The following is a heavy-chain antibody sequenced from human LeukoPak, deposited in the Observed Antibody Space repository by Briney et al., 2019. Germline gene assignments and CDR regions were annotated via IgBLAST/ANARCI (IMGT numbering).Heavy chain of an antibody. V-gene: IGHV1-2*02. CDR3: ARAVRPSYYYYMDV. J-gene: IGHJ6*03. D-gene: IGHD4-17*01. CDR1: GYTFTGYY. Sequence: ASVKVSCKASGYTFTGYYMHWVRQAPEQGLEWMGWINPNSGGTNYAQKFQGRVTMTRDTSISTAYMELSRLRSDDTAVYYCARAVRPSYYYYMDVWGKGTTVTVS. CDR2: INPNSGGT.